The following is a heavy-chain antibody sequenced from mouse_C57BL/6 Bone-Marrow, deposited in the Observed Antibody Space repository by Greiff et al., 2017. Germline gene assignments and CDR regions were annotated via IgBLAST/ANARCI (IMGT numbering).Heavy chain of an antibody. CDR2: INPNNGGT. D-gene: IGHD2-12*01. CDR1: GYTFTDYN. Sequence: EVKVVESGPELVKPGASVKIPCKASGYTFTDYNMDWVKQSHGKSLEWIGDINPNNGGTIYNQKFKGKATLTVDKSSSTAYMELRSLTSEDTAVYYCARDDVGAMDYWGQGTSVTVSS. CDR3: ARDDVGAMDY. V-gene: IGHV1-18*01. J-gene: IGHJ4*01.